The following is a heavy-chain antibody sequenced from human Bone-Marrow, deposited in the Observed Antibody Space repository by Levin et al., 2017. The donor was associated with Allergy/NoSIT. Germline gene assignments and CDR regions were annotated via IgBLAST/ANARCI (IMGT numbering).Heavy chain of an antibody. V-gene: IGHV3-48*02. CDR1: GFTFSSSS. CDR2: ISSGRSAI. D-gene: IGHD6-19*01. CDR3: TRDLIADYSSRYYGMDV. Sequence: GGSLRLSCAASGFTFSSSSMNWVRQAPGRGLEWVSYISSGRSAIYYADSVKGRFTISRDNARNSLYLQMNSLRDEDTAVYYCTRDLIADYSSRYYGMDVWGQGTTVTVSS. J-gene: IGHJ6*02.